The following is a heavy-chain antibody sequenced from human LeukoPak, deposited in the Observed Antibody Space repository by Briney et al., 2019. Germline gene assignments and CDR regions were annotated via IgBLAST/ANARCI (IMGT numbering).Heavy chain of an antibody. D-gene: IGHD3-22*01. CDR2: INPNSGGT. V-gene: IGHV1-2*02. CDR1: GYTFTGYY. J-gene: IGHJ5*02. Sequence: VASVKVSCKASGYTFTGYYMHWVRQAPGQGLEWMGWINPNSGGTNYAQKFQGRVTMTRDTSISTAYMELSRLRSDDTAVYYCARVHGYSSGYYLAFDPWGQGTLVTVSS. CDR3: ARVHGYSSGYYLAFDP.